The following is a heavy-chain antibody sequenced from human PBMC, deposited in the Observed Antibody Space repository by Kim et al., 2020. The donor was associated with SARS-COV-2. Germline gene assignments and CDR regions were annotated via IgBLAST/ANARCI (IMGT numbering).Heavy chain of an antibody. Sequence: YNPSRKSRVTISTDTSKSQFSRRLSSVTAADTAVYYCARDADGVGGNFDYWGQGTLVTVSS. J-gene: IGHJ4*02. CDR3: ARDADGVGGNFDY. D-gene: IGHD3-10*01. V-gene: IGHV4-31*02.